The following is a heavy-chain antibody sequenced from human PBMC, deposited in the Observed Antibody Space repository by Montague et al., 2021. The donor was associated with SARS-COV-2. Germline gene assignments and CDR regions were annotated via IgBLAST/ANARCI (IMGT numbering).Heavy chain of an antibody. CDR3: VRGATTTFDY. CDR1: GDSLTYFY. Sequence: SETLSLTCTVSGDSLTYFYWSWIRQSPGNGLEWICDIFYRGSTNYNPSLKSRVTISVDTSKNQFSLNLTSVTATDTAVYYCVRGATTTFDYWGQGTLVTVSS. J-gene: IGHJ4*02. V-gene: IGHV4-59*01. CDR2: IFYRGST. D-gene: IGHD5-12*01.